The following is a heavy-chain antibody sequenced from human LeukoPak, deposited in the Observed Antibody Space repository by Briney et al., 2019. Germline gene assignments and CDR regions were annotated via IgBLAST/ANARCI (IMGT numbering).Heavy chain of an antibody. D-gene: IGHD3-22*01. J-gene: IGHJ5*02. CDR1: GGSFSGYY. CDR3: ARVVISWFDP. CDR2: IYYSGST. Sequence: SETLSLTCAVYGGSFSGYYWSWIRQPPGKGLEWIGYIYYSGSTNYNPSLKSRVTISVDTSKNQFSLKLSSVTAADTAVYYCARVVISWFDPWGQGTLVTVSS. V-gene: IGHV4-59*01.